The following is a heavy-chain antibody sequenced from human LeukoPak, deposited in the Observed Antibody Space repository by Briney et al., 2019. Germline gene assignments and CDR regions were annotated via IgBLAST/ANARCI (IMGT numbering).Heavy chain of an antibody. CDR3: ARGGGGIAARRPFDY. J-gene: IGHJ4*02. V-gene: IGHV3-48*04. D-gene: IGHD6-6*01. CDR1: EFAFSSYS. CDR2: VSTSSITI. Sequence: GGSLRLSCAASEFAFSSYSMNWVRQAPGKGLEWVSYVSTSSITIYYADSVKGRFTISRDNAKNSLYLQMNSLRAEDTAVYYCARGGGGIAARRPFDYWGQGTLVTVSS.